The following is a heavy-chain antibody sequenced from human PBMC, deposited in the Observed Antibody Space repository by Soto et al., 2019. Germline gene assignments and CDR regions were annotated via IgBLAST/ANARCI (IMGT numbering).Heavy chain of an antibody. CDR3: ARAYSYGRQYYLDY. J-gene: IGHJ4*02. Sequence: PSETLSLTCTVSGGSISSGGYYWSWIRQHPGKGLEWIGYIYYSGSTYYNPSLKSRVTISVYTSKNQFSLKLSSVTAADTAVYYCARAYSYGRQYYLDYWGQGTLVTVSS. CDR2: IYYSGST. CDR1: GGSISSGGYY. D-gene: IGHD5-18*01. V-gene: IGHV4-31*03.